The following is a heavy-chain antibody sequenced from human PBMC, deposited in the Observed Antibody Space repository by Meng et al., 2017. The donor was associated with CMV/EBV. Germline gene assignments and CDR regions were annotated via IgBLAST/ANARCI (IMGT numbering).Heavy chain of an antibody. CDR3: ARGLGRKPHYYYYYGMDV. Sequence: SETLSLTCAVYGGSFSGYYWSWIRQPPGKGLEWIGEINHSGGTNYNPSLKSRVTISVDTSKNQFSLKLSSVTAADTAVYYCARGLGRKPHYYYYYGMDVWGQGTTVTVSS. V-gene: IGHV4-34*01. J-gene: IGHJ6*02. D-gene: IGHD1-14*01. CDR1: GGSFSGYY. CDR2: INHSGGT.